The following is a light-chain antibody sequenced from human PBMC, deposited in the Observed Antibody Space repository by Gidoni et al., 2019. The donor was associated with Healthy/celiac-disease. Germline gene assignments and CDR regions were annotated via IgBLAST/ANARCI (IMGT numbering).Light chain of an antibody. CDR2: WAS. CDR3: QQYYSTPIT. CDR1: QSVLYSSNNKNY. J-gene: IGKJ5*01. V-gene: IGKV4-1*01. Sequence: IVMTQSPDSLAVSLGERATIKCKSSQSVLYSSNNKNYLAWYQQKPGQPPKLLIYWASTRESGVPDRFSGSGSGTDFTLTISSLQAEDVAVYYCQQYYSTPITFGQGTRLEIK.